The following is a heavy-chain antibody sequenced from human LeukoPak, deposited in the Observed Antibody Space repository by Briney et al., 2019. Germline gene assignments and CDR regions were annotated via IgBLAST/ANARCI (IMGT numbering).Heavy chain of an antibody. Sequence: GGSLRLSCAASGFTVSSNYMTWVRQAPGKGLEWVSILYSSATTYYADSVTGRFTISRDNSKNTLYLQMNSLRAEDTAVYYCARVPHSSSWYVNWGQGTLVTVSS. J-gene: IGHJ4*02. CDR2: LYSSATT. CDR1: GFTVSSNY. CDR3: ARVPHSSSWYVN. V-gene: IGHV3-53*01. D-gene: IGHD6-13*01.